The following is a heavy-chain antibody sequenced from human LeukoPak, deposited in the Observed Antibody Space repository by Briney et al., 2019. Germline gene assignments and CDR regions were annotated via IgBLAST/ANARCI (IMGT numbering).Heavy chain of an antibody. D-gene: IGHD2-8*01. J-gene: IGHJ4*02. CDR3: ATDPRSNIPFDEY. CDR2: ISAYNGNA. Sequence: ASIKVSCKTSGYTFTNYGISWVRQAPGQGLEWMGWISAYNGNANYAQKVQGRVTMTADTSTSTAYMELRSLRSDDTAVYYCATDPRSNIPFDEYWGQGTLSPSPQ. CDR1: GYTFTNYG. V-gene: IGHV1-18*01.